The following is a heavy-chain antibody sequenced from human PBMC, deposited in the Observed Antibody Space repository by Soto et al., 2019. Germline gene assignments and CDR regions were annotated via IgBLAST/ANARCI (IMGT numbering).Heavy chain of an antibody. V-gene: IGHV3-30-3*01. D-gene: IGHD3-3*01. CDR3: ASMFLEWLQYYYYGMDV. Sequence: QVQLVESGGGVVQPGRSLRLSCAASGFTFSSYAMHWVRQAPGKGLEWVAVISYDGSNKYYADSVKGRFTISRDNSKNTLYLQMNSLRAEDTAVYYCASMFLEWLQYYYYGMDVWCQATTVTVSS. CDR1: GFTFSSYA. CDR2: ISYDGSNK. J-gene: IGHJ6*02.